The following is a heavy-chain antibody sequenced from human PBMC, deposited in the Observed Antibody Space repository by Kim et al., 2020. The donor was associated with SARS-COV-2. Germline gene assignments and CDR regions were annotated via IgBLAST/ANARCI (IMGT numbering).Heavy chain of an antibody. D-gene: IGHD3-10*01. CDR3: ARGIGVLLWVGVNWFDP. CDR1: GGSFSGYY. Sequence: SETLSLTCAVYGGSFSGYYWSWIRQPPGKGLEWIGEINHSGSTNYNPSLKSRVTISVDTSKNQFSLKLSSVTAADTAVYYCARGIGVLLWVGVNWFDPWG. J-gene: IGHJ5*02. CDR2: INHSGST. V-gene: IGHV4-34*01.